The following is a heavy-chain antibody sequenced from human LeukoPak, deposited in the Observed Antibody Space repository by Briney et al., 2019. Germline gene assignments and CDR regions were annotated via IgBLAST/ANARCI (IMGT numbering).Heavy chain of an antibody. Sequence: PGGSLRLSCAASGFTFSSYWMSWVRQAPGKGLEWVANIKQDGSEKYYVDSVKGRFTISRDNAKNSLYLQMNSLRAEDTAVYYCARDSVTMVRNYYMDVWGKGTTVTVSS. V-gene: IGHV3-7*01. CDR2: IKQDGSEK. CDR3: ARDSVTMVRNYYMDV. D-gene: IGHD3-10*01. CDR1: GFTFSSYW. J-gene: IGHJ6*03.